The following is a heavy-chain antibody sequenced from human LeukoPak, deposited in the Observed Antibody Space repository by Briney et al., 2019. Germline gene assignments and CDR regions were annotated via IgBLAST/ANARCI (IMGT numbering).Heavy chain of an antibody. Sequence: GGSLRLSCAASGFTFDDYAMHWVRQAPGEGLEWVSGIFWNSGSIGYADSVKGRFTISRDNAKNSLYLQMNSLRAEDTALYYCAKDMAPSIAVAGTKAGHAFDIWGQGTMVTVSS. D-gene: IGHD6-19*01. V-gene: IGHV3-9*01. CDR3: AKDMAPSIAVAGTKAGHAFDI. CDR2: IFWNSGSI. J-gene: IGHJ3*02. CDR1: GFTFDDYA.